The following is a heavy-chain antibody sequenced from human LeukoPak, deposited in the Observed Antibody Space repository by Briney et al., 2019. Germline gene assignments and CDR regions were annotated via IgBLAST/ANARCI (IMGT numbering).Heavy chain of an antibody. CDR1: GGSISSGNYF. CDR2: IYTSGST. V-gene: IGHV4-61*02. J-gene: IGHJ4*02. Sequence: PSQTLSLTCTVSGGSISSGNYFWSWIRQPAGKGLEWIGRIYTSGSTNYNPSLKSRVTISVDTSKNQFSLKLSSVTAADTAVYYCARDKDWNFDWGQGTLVTVSS. CDR3: ARDKDWNFD. D-gene: IGHD1-7*01.